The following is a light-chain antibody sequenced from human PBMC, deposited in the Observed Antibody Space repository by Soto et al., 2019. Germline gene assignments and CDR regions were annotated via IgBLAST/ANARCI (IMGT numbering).Light chain of an antibody. CDR3: SSFTSSTTVV. CDR2: DVS. CDR1: SSDVGGYNY. Sequence: QSALTQPASVSGSPGQSITISCTGTSSDVGGYNYVSWYQQHPGKAPKLMIYDVSDRPSGVSIRFSGSKSGNTASLTISGLQADDEADYYCSSFTSSTTVVFGGGTKLTVL. V-gene: IGLV2-14*01. J-gene: IGLJ2*01.